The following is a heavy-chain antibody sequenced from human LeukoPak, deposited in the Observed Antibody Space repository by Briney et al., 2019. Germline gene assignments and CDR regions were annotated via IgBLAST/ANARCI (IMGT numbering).Heavy chain of an antibody. CDR3: ARGAYSSSLFDY. CDR1: GFTFSNAW. D-gene: IGHD6-6*01. J-gene: IGHJ4*02. CDR2: IYYSGST. V-gene: IGHV4-59*01. Sequence: GSLRLSCAASGFTFSNAWMSWVRQAPGKGLEWIGYIYYSGSTNYNPSLKSRVTISVDTSKNQFSLKLSSVTAADTAVYYCARGAYSSSLFDYWGQGTLVTVSS.